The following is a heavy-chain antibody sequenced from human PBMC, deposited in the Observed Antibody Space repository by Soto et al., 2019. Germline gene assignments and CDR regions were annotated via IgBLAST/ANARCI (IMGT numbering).Heavy chain of an antibody. Sequence: GGSLRLSCAASGFTFSSYSMNWVRQAPGKGLEWVSSISSSSSYIYYADSVKGRFTISRDNAKNSLYLQMNSLRAEDTAVYYCARAPCSGGSCYSIDRYYYMDVWGKGTTVTVSS. V-gene: IGHV3-21*01. D-gene: IGHD2-15*01. CDR1: GFTFSSYS. CDR3: ARAPCSGGSCYSIDRYYYMDV. CDR2: ISSSSSYI. J-gene: IGHJ6*03.